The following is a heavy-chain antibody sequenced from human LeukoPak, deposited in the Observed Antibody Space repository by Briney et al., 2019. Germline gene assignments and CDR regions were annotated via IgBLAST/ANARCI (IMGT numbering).Heavy chain of an antibody. Sequence: GASVRVSCKVSGYTLTELSMHWVRQAPGKGLEWMGGFDPEDGETIYAQKFQGRVTMTEDTSTDTAYMELSSLRSEDTAVYYCATDTVGAPRFDYWGQGTLVTVSS. J-gene: IGHJ4*02. CDR2: FDPEDGET. CDR3: ATDTVGAPRFDY. V-gene: IGHV1-24*01. D-gene: IGHD1-26*01. CDR1: GYTLTELS.